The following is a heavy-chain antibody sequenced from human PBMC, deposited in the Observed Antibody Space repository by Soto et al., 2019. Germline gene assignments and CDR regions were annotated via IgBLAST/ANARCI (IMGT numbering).Heavy chain of an antibody. CDR1: GFTFSSYS. Sequence: EVQLVESGGGLVQPGGSLRLSCAASGFTFSSYSMNWVRQAPGKGLEWVSYISSSSSTIYYADSVKGRFTISRDNAKNSLYLQMNSLRVEDTAVYYCAMGKGSFDPWGQGTLVTVSS. V-gene: IGHV3-48*01. J-gene: IGHJ5*02. D-gene: IGHD1-26*01. CDR2: ISSSSSTI. CDR3: AMGKGSFDP.